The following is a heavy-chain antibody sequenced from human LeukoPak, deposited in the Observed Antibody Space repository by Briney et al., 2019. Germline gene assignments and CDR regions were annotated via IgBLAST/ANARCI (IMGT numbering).Heavy chain of an antibody. J-gene: IGHJ3*02. CDR1: GFTFSSYS. CDR2: ISSSSYI. CDR3: ARDPGIAAAGTGAFDI. V-gene: IGHV3-21*01. D-gene: IGHD6-13*01. Sequence: GGSLRLSCAASGFTFSSYSMNWVRQAPGKGLEWVSSISSSSYIYYADSVKGRFTISRDNAKNSLYLQMNSLRAEDTAVYYCARDPGIAAAGTGAFDIWGQGTMVTVSS.